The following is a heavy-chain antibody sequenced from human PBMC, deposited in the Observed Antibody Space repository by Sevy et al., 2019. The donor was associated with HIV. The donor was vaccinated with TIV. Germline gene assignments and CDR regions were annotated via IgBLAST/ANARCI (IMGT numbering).Heavy chain of an antibody. CDR1: GFTFSSYA. Sequence: GGSLRLSCVASGFTFSSYAMSWVRQAPGKGLEWVSAISGSGVSTYYADSVKGRFTISRDNSKNTLYLQMNSLRAEDTAVYYCAKGRITMVRGGYFDYWGQGTLVTVSS. CDR3: AKGRITMVRGGYFDY. D-gene: IGHD3-10*01. V-gene: IGHV3-23*01. J-gene: IGHJ4*02. CDR2: ISGSGVST.